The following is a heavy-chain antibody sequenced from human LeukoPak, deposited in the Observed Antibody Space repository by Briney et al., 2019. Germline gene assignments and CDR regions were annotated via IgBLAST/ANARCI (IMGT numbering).Heavy chain of an antibody. J-gene: IGHJ4*02. CDR2: ISGSGGST. Sequence: GGSLRLSCAASGFIFSSYAMSWVRQAPGKGLEWVATISGSGGSTYYADSVKGRFTISRDNSKNTLFLQMNSLRAEDTAVYYCAKAHLKAAAIAVAGRPFDYWGQGTPVTAAS. V-gene: IGHV3-23*01. D-gene: IGHD6-19*01. CDR1: GFIFSSYA. CDR3: AKAHLKAAAIAVAGRPFDY.